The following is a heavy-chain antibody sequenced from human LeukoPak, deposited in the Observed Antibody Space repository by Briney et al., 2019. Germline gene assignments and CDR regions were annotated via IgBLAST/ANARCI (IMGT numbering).Heavy chain of an antibody. V-gene: IGHV4-38-2*01. CDR2: IYHSGST. Sequence: SETLSLTRAVSGYSISSGYYWGWIRQPPGKGLGWIGSIYHSGSTYYNPSLKSRVTQTVNPSQNPFSPKPGSVNPPSPAGDFLARLGGLRAFDIWGQGTMVTVSS. J-gene: IGHJ3*02. D-gene: IGHD5-12*01. CDR3: ARLGGLRAFDI. CDR1: GYSISSGYY.